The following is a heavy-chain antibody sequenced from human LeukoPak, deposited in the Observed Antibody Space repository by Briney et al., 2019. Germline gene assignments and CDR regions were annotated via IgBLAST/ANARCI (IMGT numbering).Heavy chain of an antibody. J-gene: IGHJ4*02. D-gene: IGHD1-26*01. CDR2: IWYDGSNK. CDR3: AKDITLGATGLDY. V-gene: IGHV3-33*06. Sequence: PGGSLRLSCAASGFTFSSYGMHWVRQAPGKGLKWVAVIWYDGSNKYYADSVKGRLTISRDNSKNTLYLQMNSLRAEDTAVYYCAKDITLGATGLDYWGQGTLVTVSS. CDR1: GFTFSSYG.